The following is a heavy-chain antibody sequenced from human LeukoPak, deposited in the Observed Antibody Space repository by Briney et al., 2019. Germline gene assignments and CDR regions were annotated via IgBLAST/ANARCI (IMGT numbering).Heavy chain of an antibody. CDR2: IYTSGST. CDR3: ARVGIVVVPAASREDYYYYMDV. J-gene: IGHJ6*03. Sequence: SETLSLTCTVSGGSISSSSYYWSWIRQPAGKGLEWIGRIYTSGSTNYNPSLKSRVTMSVDTSKNQFSLKLSSVTAADTAVYYCARVGIVVVPAASREDYYYYMDVWGKGTTVTVSS. CDR1: GGSISSSSYY. D-gene: IGHD2-2*03. V-gene: IGHV4-61*02.